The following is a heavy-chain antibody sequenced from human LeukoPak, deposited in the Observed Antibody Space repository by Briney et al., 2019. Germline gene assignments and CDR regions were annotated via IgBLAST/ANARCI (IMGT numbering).Heavy chain of an antibody. D-gene: IGHD3-3*01. CDR3: AHHGGGTIRLGAFDI. Sequence: GGSLRLSCAASGFTFSSYEMNWVRQAPGKGLEWVSAISGNGGDTFYADSVKGRFTNSRDNSKNTLYLQMSSLRAEDTAVYCCAHHGGGTIRLGAFDIWGQGTMVTVSS. CDR1: GFTFSSYE. J-gene: IGHJ3*02. CDR2: ISGNGGDT. V-gene: IGHV3-23*01.